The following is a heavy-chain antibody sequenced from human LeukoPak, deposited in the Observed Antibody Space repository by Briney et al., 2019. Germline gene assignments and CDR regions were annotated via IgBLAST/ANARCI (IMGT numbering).Heavy chain of an antibody. D-gene: IGHD4-17*01. CDR2: ISYDGSRK. J-gene: IGHJ6*03. CDR3: ARALYGATSFYYMDV. CDR1: GFTVSSNY. Sequence: GGSLRLSCAASGFTVSSNYMSWVRQAPGKGLEWVAAISYDGSRKYYAESLKGRFTISRDNSENTVYLQMNTLSAEDTAVYYCARALYGATSFYYMDVWGKGTTVTVSS. V-gene: IGHV3-30*03.